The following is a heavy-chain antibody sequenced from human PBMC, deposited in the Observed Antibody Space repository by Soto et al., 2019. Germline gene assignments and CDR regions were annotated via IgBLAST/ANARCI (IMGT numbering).Heavy chain of an antibody. J-gene: IGHJ5*02. Sequence: SETLSLTCRVSGASVTSPEHYWTWIRQSPGKGLEWIGYIYYGGSTVYTPSLKGRSRCSLDTSKKQFSLNLTSVRVADTAVNFCDRGRCCLSGHFFQNWFDPGPRGTLVTVTS. CDR2: IYYGGST. CDR3: DRGRCCLSGHFFQNWFDP. CDR1: GASVTSPEHY. V-gene: IGHV4-30-4*02. D-gene: IGHD5-12*01.